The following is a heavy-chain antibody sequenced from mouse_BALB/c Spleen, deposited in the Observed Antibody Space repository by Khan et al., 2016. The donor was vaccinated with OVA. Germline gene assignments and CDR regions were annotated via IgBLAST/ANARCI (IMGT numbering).Heavy chain of an antibody. Sequence: QVQLQQSGAELVKPGASVKLSCKAAGYTFTSYDMNWVRQRPEQGLEWIGWIFPGDGGTKYNEKFKGKATLTTDKSSSTAYMQLSRLTSEDSAVYFCERGGYGGFAYWGQGTLVTVSA. J-gene: IGHJ3*01. CDR2: IFPGDGGT. D-gene: IGHD2-14*01. CDR3: ERGGYGGFAY. V-gene: IGHV1-85*01. CDR1: GYTFTSYD.